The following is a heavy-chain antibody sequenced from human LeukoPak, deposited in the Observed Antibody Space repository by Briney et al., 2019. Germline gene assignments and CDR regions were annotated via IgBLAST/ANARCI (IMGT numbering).Heavy chain of an antibody. D-gene: IGHD1-26*01. J-gene: IGHJ4*02. CDR1: AFTFSNYG. CDR2: ISFDGSNK. Sequence: GRSLRLSCAASAFTFSNYGMHWVRQAPGKGLEWVALISFDGSNKYYADSVKGRFTISRDNSKNTLYLQMNSLRAEDTAVYYCAKGGGSYYDYWGQGTLVTVSS. CDR3: AKGGGSYYDY. V-gene: IGHV3-30*18.